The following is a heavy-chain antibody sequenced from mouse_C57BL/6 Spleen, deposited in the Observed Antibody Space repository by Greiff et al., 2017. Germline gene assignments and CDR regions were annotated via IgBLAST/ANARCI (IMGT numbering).Heavy chain of an antibody. V-gene: IGHV1-69*01. Sequence: QVQLQQPGAELVMPGASVKLSCKASGYTFTSYWMHWVKQRPGQGLEWIGEIDPSDSYTNYNQKFKGKSTLTVDKSSSTAYMQLSSLTSEDSAVYYCALYYGSSHFDDWGQGTTLTVSS. D-gene: IGHD1-1*01. CDR1: GYTFTSYW. CDR2: IDPSDSYT. CDR3: ALYYGSSHFDD. J-gene: IGHJ2*01.